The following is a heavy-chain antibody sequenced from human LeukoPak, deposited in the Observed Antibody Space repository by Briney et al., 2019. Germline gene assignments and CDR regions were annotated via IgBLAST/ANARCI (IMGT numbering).Heavy chain of an antibody. D-gene: IGHD1-26*01. CDR1: GFTFSSYW. Sequence: GGSLRLSCAASGFTFSSYWMSWARQAPVKGLEWVANIKQDGSEKYYVDSVKGRFTISRDNAKNSLYLQMNSLRAEDTAVYYCARVQWELRGVGSYFDYWGQGTLVTVSS. CDR3: ARVQWELRGVGSYFDY. V-gene: IGHV3-7*01. CDR2: IKQDGSEK. J-gene: IGHJ4*02.